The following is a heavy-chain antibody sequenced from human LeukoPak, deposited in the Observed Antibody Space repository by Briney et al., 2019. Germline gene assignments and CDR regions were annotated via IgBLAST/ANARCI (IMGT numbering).Heavy chain of an antibody. V-gene: IGHV1-2*02. Sequence: ASVKVSCKASGYTFTAYYMHWVRQAPGQGLEWMGWIHPNSGGTKFAQKFQGRVTITRNTSISTAYMELSRLRSDDTAVYYCRVAKATFDYWGQGTLVTVSS. J-gene: IGHJ4*02. CDR1: GYTFTAYY. CDR2: IHPNSGGT. CDR3: RVAKATFDY. D-gene: IGHD2-15*01.